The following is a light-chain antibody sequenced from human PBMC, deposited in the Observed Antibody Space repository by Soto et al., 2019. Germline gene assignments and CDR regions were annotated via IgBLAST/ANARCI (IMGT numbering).Light chain of an antibody. Sequence: QSVLNQTASVSGSPGQSITISCSGTRSDIGSYNYVAWYQQFPGKTPKILIYGVSNRPSGVSSRFSGSKSGNTASLTISGLQAEDEDDYYCISYTGSSTSYVFGSGTKVTVL. CDR2: GVS. CDR3: ISYTGSSTSYV. V-gene: IGLV2-14*01. CDR1: RSDIGSYNY. J-gene: IGLJ1*01.